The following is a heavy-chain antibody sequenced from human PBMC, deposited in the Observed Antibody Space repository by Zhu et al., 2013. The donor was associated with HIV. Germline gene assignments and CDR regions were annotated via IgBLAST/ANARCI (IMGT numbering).Heavy chain of an antibody. D-gene: IGHD2-15*01. CDR2: IIPLFGTA. CDR1: GGTFSIYA. J-gene: IGHJ6*02. CDR3: ARDPRDCSGGSCSSDYYYGLDV. Sequence: QVQLVQSGTEVKKPGSSVKVSCKASGGTFSIYALTWVRQAPGQGLEWMGSIIPLFGTAKYAQKFQGRVTITADASTDIAYMELSSLRSDDTAIYYCARDPRDCSGGSCSSDYYYGLDVWGQGTTVTVSS. V-gene: IGHV1-69*15.